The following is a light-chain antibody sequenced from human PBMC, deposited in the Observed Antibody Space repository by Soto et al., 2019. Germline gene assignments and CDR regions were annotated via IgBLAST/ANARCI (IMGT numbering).Light chain of an antibody. CDR2: GAS. J-gene: IGKJ1*01. CDR3: QQYNSWPT. CDR1: QAISSN. Sequence: IVMTQSPATLSMSPGERATLSCRASQAISSNLVWYQQKPGQAPRLLIYGASTRATGIPARFSGSGSGTEFTLTISSLFSEDFAVYYCQQYNSWPTFGQGTKVEIK. V-gene: IGKV3-15*01.